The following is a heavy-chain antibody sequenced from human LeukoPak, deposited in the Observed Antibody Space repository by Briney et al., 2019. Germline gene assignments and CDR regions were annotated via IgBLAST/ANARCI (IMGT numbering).Heavy chain of an antibody. V-gene: IGHV4-59*12. J-gene: IGHJ4*02. CDR2: IYYSGST. D-gene: IGHD6-13*01. CDR1: GGSTSSYY. Sequence: SETLSLTCTVSGGSTSSYYWSWIRQPPGKGLEWIGYIYYSGSTNYNPSLKSRVTISVDTSKNQFSLKLSSVTAADTAVYYCARNQQQLVQFWGQGTLVTVSS. CDR3: ARNQQQLVQF.